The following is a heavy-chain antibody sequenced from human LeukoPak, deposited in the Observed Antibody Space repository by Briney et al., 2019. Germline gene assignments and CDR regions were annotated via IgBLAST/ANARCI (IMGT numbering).Heavy chain of an antibody. J-gene: IGHJ4*02. V-gene: IGHV3-30-3*01. CDR1: GFTFSSYA. CDR3: AKGGAAYRYLDY. D-gene: IGHD1-26*01. CDR2: ISYDGSNK. Sequence: GGSLRLSCAASGFTFSSYAMNWVRQAPGKGLEWVAVISYDGSNKYYADSVKGRFTISRDNSKNTLYLQMDSLRAEDTAVYYCAKGGAAYRYLDYWGQGTLVTVSS.